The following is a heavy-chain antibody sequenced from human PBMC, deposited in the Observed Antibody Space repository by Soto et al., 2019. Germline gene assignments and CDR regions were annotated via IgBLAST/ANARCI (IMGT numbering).Heavy chain of an antibody. CDR3: ARLGVVIVPYYYYGMDV. Sequence: SDTLSLTCTVSGGSISSSSYYWGWTRQPPGKVLEWIGSIYYSGSTYYNPSLKSRVTISVDTSKNQFSLKLSSVTAADTAVYYCARLGVVIVPYYYYGMDVWGQGTTVT. D-gene: IGHD3-3*01. J-gene: IGHJ6*02. CDR1: GGSISSSSYY. CDR2: IYYSGST. V-gene: IGHV4-39*01.